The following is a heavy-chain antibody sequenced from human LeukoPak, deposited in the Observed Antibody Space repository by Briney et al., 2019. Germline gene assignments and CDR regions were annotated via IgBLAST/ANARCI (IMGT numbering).Heavy chain of an antibody. CDR1: GYTFNNYG. J-gene: IGHJ5*02. CDR2: DTSYNGDT. CDR3: AKDWHILTGRNCFDP. V-gene: IGHV1-18*01. Sequence: ASVKVSCKASGYTFNNYGISWVRQAPGQGLEWMGWDTSYNGDTNYAQKFQGRVTMSTDTSTGTAYMELRSLRFDDTAIYYCAKDWHILTGRNCFDPWGQGTLVTVSS. D-gene: IGHD3-9*01.